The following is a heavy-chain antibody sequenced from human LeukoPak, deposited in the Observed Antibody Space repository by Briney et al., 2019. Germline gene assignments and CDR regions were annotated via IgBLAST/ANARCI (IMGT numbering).Heavy chain of an antibody. CDR2: ISGSGGST. CDR3: ANHPAYYDILTGYRYYYFDY. Sequence: PGGSLRLSCAASGFTFSSYAMSWVRQAPGKGPEWVSAISGSGGSTYYADSVKGRFTISRDNSKNTLYLQMNSLRAEDTAVYYCANHPAYYDILTGYRYYYFDYWGQGTLVTVSS. V-gene: IGHV3-23*01. J-gene: IGHJ4*02. D-gene: IGHD3-9*01. CDR1: GFTFSSYA.